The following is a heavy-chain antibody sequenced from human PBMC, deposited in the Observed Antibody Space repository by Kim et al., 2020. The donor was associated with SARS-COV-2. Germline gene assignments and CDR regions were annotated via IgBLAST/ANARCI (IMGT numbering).Heavy chain of an antibody. J-gene: IGHJ5*02. CDR2: ISGSGGST. CDR1: GFTFSSYA. CDR3: AKDAHDYDFWSGYSHNWFDP. D-gene: IGHD3-3*01. Sequence: GGSLRLSCAASGFTFSSYAMSWVRQAPGKGLEWVSAISGSGGSTYYADSVKGRFTISRDNSKNTLYLQMNSLRAEDTAVYYCAKDAHDYDFWSGYSHNWFDPWGQGTLVTVSS. V-gene: IGHV3-23*01.